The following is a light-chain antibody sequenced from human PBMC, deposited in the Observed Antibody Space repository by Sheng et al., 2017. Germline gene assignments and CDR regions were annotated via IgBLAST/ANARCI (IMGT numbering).Light chain of an antibody. J-gene: IGLJ2*01. CDR1: NIGSES. CDR2: DNV. Sequence: SYVLTQPPSVSVAPGKTASITCGGNNIGSESVHWYRQKPGQAPVLVVHDNVDRPSAIAERFSGSNSGNTATLFITRVEAGDEADYYCEVWDSSSDHVVFGGGTKLTVL. V-gene: IGLV3-21*03. CDR3: EVWDSSSDHVV.